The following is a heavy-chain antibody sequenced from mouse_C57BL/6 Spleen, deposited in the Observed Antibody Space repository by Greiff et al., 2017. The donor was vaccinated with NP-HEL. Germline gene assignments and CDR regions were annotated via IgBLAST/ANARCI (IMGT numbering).Heavy chain of an antibody. V-gene: IGHV1-80*01. CDR3: ASYGSSLYAMDY. Sequence: VQLQQSGAELVKPGASVKISCKASGYAFSSYWMNWVKQRPGKGLEWIGRIYPGDGDTNYNGKFKGKATLTADKSSSTAYMQLSSLTSEDSAVYFCASYGSSLYAMDYWGQGTSVTVSS. CDR1: GYAFSSYW. CDR2: IYPGDGDT. J-gene: IGHJ4*01. D-gene: IGHD1-1*01.